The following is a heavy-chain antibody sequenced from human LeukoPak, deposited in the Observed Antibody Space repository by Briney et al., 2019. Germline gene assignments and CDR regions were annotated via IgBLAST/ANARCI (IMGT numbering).Heavy chain of an antibody. J-gene: IGHJ3*02. CDR3: ASGDSLTDAFDI. CDR1: GYTFTYRY. D-gene: IGHD4-17*01. V-gene: IGHV1-45*02. CDR2: ITPFNGNT. Sequence: SVKVSSKASGYTFTYRYLHWVRQAPGQALEWMGWITPFNGNTNYAQKFQDRVTITRDRSMSTAYMELSSLRSEDTAMYYCASGDSLTDAFDIWGQGTMVTVSS.